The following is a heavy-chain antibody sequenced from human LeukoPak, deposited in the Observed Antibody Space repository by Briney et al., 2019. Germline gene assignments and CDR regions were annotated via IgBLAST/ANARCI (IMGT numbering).Heavy chain of an antibody. Sequence: SETLSLTCAVYGGSFSGYYWSWIRQPPGKGLEWIGEINHSGSTKYNPSLKSRVTISVDTSKNQFSLKLSSVTAADTAVYYCAGFKSGSSGYYSDYWGQGTLVTVSS. J-gene: IGHJ4*02. CDR1: GGSFSGYY. CDR3: AGFKSGSSGYYSDY. D-gene: IGHD3-22*01. CDR2: INHSGST. V-gene: IGHV4-34*01.